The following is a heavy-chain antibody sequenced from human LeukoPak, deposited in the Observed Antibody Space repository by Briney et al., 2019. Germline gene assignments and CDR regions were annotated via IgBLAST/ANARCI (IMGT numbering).Heavy chain of an antibody. CDR2: ISDGGAIT. J-gene: IGHJ4*02. V-gene: IGHV3-23*01. D-gene: IGHD4-23*01. Sequence: GGSLRLSCAVSGFSFSSYAMTWVRQAPGKGLEWVSAISDGGAITYYADSVKGRFTISRDNSKNTLYLQMNSLRAEDTAVYYCAKGGRNSEGDYWGQGTLFTVSS. CDR1: GFSFSSYA. CDR3: AKGGRNSEGDY.